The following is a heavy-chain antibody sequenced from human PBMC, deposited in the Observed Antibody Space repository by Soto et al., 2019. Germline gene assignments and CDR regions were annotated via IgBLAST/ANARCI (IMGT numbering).Heavy chain of an antibody. Sequence: QVQLVQSGAEVKKPGSSVKVSCKASGGTFSSYTISWVRHAPGQGLEWMGRIIPILGIANYAQKFQGRVTITADKSTSTAYMELSSLRSEDTAVYYCARFPTYSSGWYYYWGQGTLVTVSS. CDR1: GGTFSSYT. V-gene: IGHV1-69*02. CDR2: IIPILGIA. D-gene: IGHD6-19*01. CDR3: ARFPTYSSGWYYY. J-gene: IGHJ4*02.